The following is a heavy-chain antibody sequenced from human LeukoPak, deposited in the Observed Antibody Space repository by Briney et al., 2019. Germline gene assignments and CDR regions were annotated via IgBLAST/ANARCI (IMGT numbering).Heavy chain of an antibody. V-gene: IGHV3-23*01. CDR3: AKFGQQLVLSY. D-gene: IGHD6-13*01. Sequence: GGSLRLSCAASGFTFSSYAMSWVRQAPGKGLEWVSAISGSGGSTYYADSVKGRFTISRDNSRNTLYLQMNSLRAEDTAVYYCAKFGQQLVLSYWGQGTLVTVSS. J-gene: IGHJ4*02. CDR2: ISGSGGST. CDR1: GFTFSSYA.